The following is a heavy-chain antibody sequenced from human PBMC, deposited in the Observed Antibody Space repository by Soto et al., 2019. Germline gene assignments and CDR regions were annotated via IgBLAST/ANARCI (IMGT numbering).Heavy chain of an antibody. CDR1: GFTVSNNY. CDR2: IFSNGDT. Sequence: ELQLVASGGGLVQPGGSLRLSCAASGFTVSNNYVRWVRQAPGKGLEWVSLIFSNGDTRYADSVKGRFTISRDSSSNTLNLQMNSLGVEDTAVYYGARDGTYNLVGGQGIHVTVSS. V-gene: IGHV3-66*01. J-gene: IGHJ4*02. D-gene: IGHD1-1*01. CDR3: ARDGTYNLV.